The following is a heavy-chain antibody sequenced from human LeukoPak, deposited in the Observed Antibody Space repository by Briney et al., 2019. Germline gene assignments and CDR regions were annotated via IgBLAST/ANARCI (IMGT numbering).Heavy chain of an antibody. J-gene: IGHJ3*02. D-gene: IGHD3-3*01. Sequence: SETLSLTCTVSGGSISSYYWSWIRQPPGKGLEWIGHIYYSGSTNYNPSLKSRVTISVDTSKNQFSLKLSSVTAADTAVYYCARHRSYYDFWSGYVADDAFDIWGQGTMVTVSS. CDR1: GGSISSYY. CDR2: IYYSGST. CDR3: ARHRSYYDFWSGYVADDAFDI. V-gene: IGHV4-59*08.